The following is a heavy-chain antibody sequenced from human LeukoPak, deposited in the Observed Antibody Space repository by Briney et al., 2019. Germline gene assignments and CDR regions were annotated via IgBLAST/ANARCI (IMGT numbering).Heavy chain of an antibody. CDR2: IYPGDSDT. D-gene: IGHD6-19*01. CDR3: ARPYSSGWGYGSFDY. J-gene: IGHJ4*02. CDR1: GYSFTSYW. Sequence: PGESLKISCKGSGYSFTSYWIGWVRQMPGKGLEWMGIIYPGDSDTRYSPSFQGQVTISADKSISTAYLQWSSLKASDTAMYYCARPYSSGWGYGSFDYWGQGTLVTVSS. V-gene: IGHV5-51*01.